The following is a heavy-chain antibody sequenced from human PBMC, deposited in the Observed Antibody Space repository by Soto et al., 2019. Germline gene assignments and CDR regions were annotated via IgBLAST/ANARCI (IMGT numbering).Heavy chain of an antibody. CDR2: IYPGDSDT. J-gene: IGHJ4*02. CDR3: VRGIVGATTGTPIFDY. V-gene: IGHV5-51*01. Sequence: GESLKISCKGSGYSFTSYWIGWVRQMPGKGLEWMGIIYPGDSDTRYSPSFQGQVTISADKSISTAYLQWSSLKASDTAMYYCVRGIVGATTGTPIFDYWGQGTLVTVSS. CDR1: GYSFTSYW. D-gene: IGHD1-26*01.